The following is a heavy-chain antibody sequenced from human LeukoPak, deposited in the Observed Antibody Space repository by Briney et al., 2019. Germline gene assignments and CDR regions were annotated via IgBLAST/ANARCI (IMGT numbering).Heavy chain of an antibody. J-gene: IGHJ4*02. CDR1: GYTFTSYD. D-gene: IGHD1-26*01. V-gene: IGHV1-2*02. Sequence: GASVKVSCKASGYTFTSYDINWVRQATGQGLEWMGWINPNSGGTNYAQKFQGRVTMTRDTSISTAYMELSRLRSDDTAVYYCARIPTQVGATSSGYWGQGTLVTVSS. CDR2: INPNSGGT. CDR3: ARIPTQVGATSSGY.